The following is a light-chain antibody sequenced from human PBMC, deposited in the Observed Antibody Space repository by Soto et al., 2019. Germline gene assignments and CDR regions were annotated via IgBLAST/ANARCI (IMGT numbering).Light chain of an antibody. Sequence: PSSLSASGGDRVTITCRASQSISSYLNWYQQKPGKAPKLLIYAASSLQSGVPSRFSGSGSGTDFTLTISSLQPEDFATYYCQQSYSTPITFGQGTRLEI. CDR1: QSISSY. V-gene: IGKV1-39*01. J-gene: IGKJ5*01. CDR2: AAS. CDR3: QQSYSTPIT.